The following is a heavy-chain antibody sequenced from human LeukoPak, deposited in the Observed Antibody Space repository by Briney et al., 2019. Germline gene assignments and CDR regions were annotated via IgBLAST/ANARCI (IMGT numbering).Heavy chain of an antibody. CDR3: ARDEWVVAATNYYYGMDV. J-gene: IGHJ6*02. CDR1: GFTFSSYW. V-gene: IGHV3-7*03. D-gene: IGHD2-15*01. Sequence: PGGSLRLSCAASGFTFSSYWMSWVRQAPGKGLEWVANIKQDGSEKYYVDSVKGRFTISKDNAKNSLYLQMNSLRAEDTAVYYCARDEWVVAATNYYYGMDVWGQGTTVTVSS. CDR2: IKQDGSEK.